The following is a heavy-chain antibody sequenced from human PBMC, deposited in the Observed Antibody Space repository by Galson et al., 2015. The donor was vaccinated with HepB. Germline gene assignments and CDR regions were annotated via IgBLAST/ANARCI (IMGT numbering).Heavy chain of an antibody. V-gene: IGHV3-11*06. Sequence: SLRLSCAASGFTFSDYYMSWIRQAPGKGLEWVSYISSSSSYTHYADSVKGRFTISRDNAKNSLYLQMNSLRAEDTAVYYCARYYYDSSGHPLTDYYYGMDVWGQGTTVTVSS. CDR1: GFTFSDYY. D-gene: IGHD3-22*01. CDR3: ARYYYDSSGHPLTDYYYGMDV. J-gene: IGHJ6*02. CDR2: ISSSSSYT.